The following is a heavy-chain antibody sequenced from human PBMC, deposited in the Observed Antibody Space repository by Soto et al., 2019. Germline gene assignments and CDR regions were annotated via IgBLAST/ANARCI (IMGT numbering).Heavy chain of an antibody. CDR3: ARVEAPFGESLH. D-gene: IGHD3-10*01. Sequence: ASVKVSCKTSGYTFSSYTIAWVRQAPGQGLEWLGWISPDDGNTEYEQKFQGRATMTADTLTNNAYMELRSLKYDDTAVYYCARVEAPFGESLHWGQGTPVTVSS. CDR1: GYTFSSYT. CDR2: ISPDDGNT. J-gene: IGHJ4*02. V-gene: IGHV1-18*01.